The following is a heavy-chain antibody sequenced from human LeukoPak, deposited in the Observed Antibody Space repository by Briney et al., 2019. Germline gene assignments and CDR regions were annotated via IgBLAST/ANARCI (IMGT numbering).Heavy chain of an antibody. CDR1: GFTFSSYA. Sequence: PGGSLRLSCAASGFTFSSYAMSWVRQAPGKGLEWVSAISGSGGSTYYADSVKSRFTISRDNSKNTLYLQMNSLRAEDTAVYYCAKDPGTYYYDSSGLQWYFDLWGRGTLVTVSS. D-gene: IGHD3-22*01. V-gene: IGHV3-23*01. J-gene: IGHJ2*01. CDR2: ISGSGGST. CDR3: AKDPGTYYYDSSGLQWYFDL.